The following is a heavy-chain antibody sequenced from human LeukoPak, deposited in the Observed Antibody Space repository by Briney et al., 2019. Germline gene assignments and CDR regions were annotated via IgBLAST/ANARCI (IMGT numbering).Heavy chain of an antibody. V-gene: IGHV4-39*07. D-gene: IGHD6-13*01. CDR2: IYYSGST. J-gene: IGHJ5*02. CDR3: ARERIAAAGTPGWFDP. CDR1: GGSISSSSYY. Sequence: SETLSLTCTVSGGSISSSSYYWGWIRQPPGKGLEWLGSIYYSGSTYYNPSLKSRVTISVDTSKNQFSLKLSSVTAADTAVYYCARERIAAAGTPGWFDPWGQGTLVTVSS.